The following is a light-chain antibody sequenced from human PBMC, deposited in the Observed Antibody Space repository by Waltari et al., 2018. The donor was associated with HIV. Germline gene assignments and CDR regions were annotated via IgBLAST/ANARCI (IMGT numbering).Light chain of an antibody. CDR1: SSDVGGYNY. Sequence: QSALTQPPSASGSPGQSVTISCTGTSSDVGGYNYVSWYQQHPGKAPKLMIYEVSKRPSGVPDRFFGSKSGNTASLTVAELQAEDEADYYCSSYAGRNTVVFGGGTQLTVL. CDR3: SSYAGRNTVV. CDR2: EVS. V-gene: IGLV2-8*01. J-gene: IGLJ2*01.